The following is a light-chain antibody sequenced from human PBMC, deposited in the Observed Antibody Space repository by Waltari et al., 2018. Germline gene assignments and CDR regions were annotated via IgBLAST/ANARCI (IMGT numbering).Light chain of an antibody. CDR2: EVS. V-gene: IGLV2-14*01. Sequence: QSALTQPASVSGSPGQSTTISCTGTSSDVGDYNYVSWYQHHPGKAPKLMIYEVSNRPSGVSNRFSGSKSGNTASLTISGLQAEDEADYYCSSYTISTTLVFGTGTKVTVL. CDR1: SSDVGDYNY. J-gene: IGLJ1*01. CDR3: SSYTISTTLV.